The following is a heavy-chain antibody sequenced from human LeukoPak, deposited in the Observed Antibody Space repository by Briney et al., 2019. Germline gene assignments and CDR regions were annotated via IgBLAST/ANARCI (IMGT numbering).Heavy chain of an antibody. D-gene: IGHD5-24*01. V-gene: IGHV4-4*07. CDR3: AREVEMAIQFDY. Sequence: PSATLSLTCTVSRGSITPHYWSCIRLPAGKGLDGIGRISPTGTTNYNPSLNSRVTMSVDTSKNQVSLTLNSVTAADTAVYYCAREVEMAIQFDYWGQGTLVTVSS. CDR2: ISPTGTT. J-gene: IGHJ4*02. CDR1: RGSITPHY.